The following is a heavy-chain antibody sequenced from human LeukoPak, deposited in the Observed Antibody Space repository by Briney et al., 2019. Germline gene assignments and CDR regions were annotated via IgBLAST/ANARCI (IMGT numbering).Heavy chain of an antibody. V-gene: IGHV3-7*01. CDR3: ASLTRTVTGGY. D-gene: IGHD4-17*01. J-gene: IGHJ4*02. CDR1: GFTFSSYW. Sequence: GGSLRLSCAASGFTFSSYWMSWVRQAPGKGLEWVANIKQDGSEKDYVDSVKGRFTISRDNAKNSLYLQMNSLRAEDTAVYYCASLTRTVTGGYWGQGTLVTVSS. CDR2: IKQDGSEK.